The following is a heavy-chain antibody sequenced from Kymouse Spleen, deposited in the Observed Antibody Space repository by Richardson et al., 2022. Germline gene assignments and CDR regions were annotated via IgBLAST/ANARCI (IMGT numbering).Heavy chain of an antibody. J-gene: IGHJ2*01. Sequence: EVQLVESGGGLVQPGGSLRLSCAASGFTFSSYSMNWVRQAPGKGLEWVSYISSSSSTIYYADSVKGRFTISRDNAKNSLYLQMNSLRDEDTAVYYCARNYYGSGSSYWYFDLWGRGTLVTVSS. CDR3: ARNYYGSGSSYWYFDL. D-gene: IGHD3-10*01. CDR2: ISSSSSTI. V-gene: IGHV3-48*02. CDR1: GFTFSSYS.